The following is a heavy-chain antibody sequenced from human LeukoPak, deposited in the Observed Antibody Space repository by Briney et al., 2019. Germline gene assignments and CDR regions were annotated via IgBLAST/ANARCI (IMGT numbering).Heavy chain of an antibody. CDR3: ARAKDMD. Sequence: GGSLRLSCRTSGFTFSTHSMNWVRQAPGKGLEWVASSRSYSGDIHYADSVKGRFTISRDNAKNTLYLQMNSLRADDTAIYYCARAKDMDWGQGTLVTVSS. V-gene: IGHV3-21*01. J-gene: IGHJ4*02. CDR2: SRSYSGDI. CDR1: GFTFSTHS.